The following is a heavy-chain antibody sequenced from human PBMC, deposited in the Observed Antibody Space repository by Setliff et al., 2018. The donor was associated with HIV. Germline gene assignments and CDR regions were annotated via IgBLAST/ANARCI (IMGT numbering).Heavy chain of an antibody. CDR1: GFNFEDYG. V-gene: IGHV3-20*04. J-gene: IGHJ4*02. CDR3: VRAGRPFRGAMTGLTFDF. Sequence: GESLKISCVASGFNFEDYGMSWVRQIPGKGLEWVSIISWSGDRVDYADSVKGRFTISRDNAKDSLYLQMRGLRLEDTAMYYCVRAGRPFRGAMTGLTFDFWGQGALVTVSS. CDR2: ISWSGDRV. D-gene: IGHD6-6*01.